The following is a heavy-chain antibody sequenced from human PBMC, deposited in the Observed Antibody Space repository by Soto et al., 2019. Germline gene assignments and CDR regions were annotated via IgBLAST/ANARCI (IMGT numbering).Heavy chain of an antibody. Sequence: ASVKVSCKASGYIFTSYGISWVRQAPGQGLEWMGWITPHNGNTNYAQKLQGRVTMTTDTSTSTAYLELRSLRSDDTAVYYCARDRGGGGDYAPYNYWGQGTMVTVS. J-gene: IGHJ4*02. V-gene: IGHV1-18*01. D-gene: IGHD4-17*01. CDR2: ITPHNGNT. CDR1: GYIFTSYG. CDR3: ARDRGGGGDYAPYNY.